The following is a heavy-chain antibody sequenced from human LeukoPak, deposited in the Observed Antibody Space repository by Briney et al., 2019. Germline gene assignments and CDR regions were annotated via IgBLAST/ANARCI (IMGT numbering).Heavy chain of an antibody. J-gene: IGHJ4*02. D-gene: IGHD6-19*01. CDR1: KFTFSDYY. V-gene: IGHV3-11*01. CDR2: ISSSGSTI. CDR3: ASVAVAGPLDY. Sequence: GGSLRLSCAASKFTFSDYYMSWIRQAPGKGLEWVSYISSSGSTIYYADSVKGRFTISRDNAKNSLYLQMNSLRAEDTAVYYCASVAVAGPLDYWGQGTLVTVSS.